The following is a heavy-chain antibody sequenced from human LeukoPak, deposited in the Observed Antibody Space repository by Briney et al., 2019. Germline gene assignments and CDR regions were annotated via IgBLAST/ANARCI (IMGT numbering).Heavy chain of an antibody. CDR1: GGSISNHY. Sequence: PSETLSLTCTVSGGSISNHYWTWIRQSPEKGLEWIGFVYYSGTTHYNPSLESRVTISVDVSKNQFSLKLDSVTTADTAVYYCARDSGKCTTTSCSDYLDLWGQGTLVTVSS. J-gene: IGHJ4*02. V-gene: IGHV4-59*11. D-gene: IGHD2-2*01. CDR3: ARDSGKCTTTSCSDYLDL. CDR2: VYYSGTT.